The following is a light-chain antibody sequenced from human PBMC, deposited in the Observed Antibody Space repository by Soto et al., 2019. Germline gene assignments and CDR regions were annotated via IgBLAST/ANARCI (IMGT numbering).Light chain of an antibody. CDR2: TAS. CDR1: QGISSY. Sequence: AIRMTQSPSSFSASTGDRVTITCRASQGISSYLAWYQQKPGKATKRLIYTASTLQSGVPSRFSGSGSGTDFTLTISGLQSEDFATYYCQHYYSYPRTFGQGTKVEIK. CDR3: QHYYSYPRT. J-gene: IGKJ1*01. V-gene: IGKV1-8*01.